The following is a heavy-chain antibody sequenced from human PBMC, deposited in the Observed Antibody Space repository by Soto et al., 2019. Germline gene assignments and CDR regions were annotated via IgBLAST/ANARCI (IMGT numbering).Heavy chain of an antibody. CDR2: ISAYNGNT. D-gene: IGHD2-2*01. J-gene: IGHJ5*02. CDR3: ARDKKKTAAMWGNWFDP. CDR1: GYTFTSYG. V-gene: IGHV1-18*01. Sequence: QVQLVQSGAEVKKPGASVKVSCKASGYTFTSYGISWVRQAPGQGLEWMGWISAYNGNTNYAQKLQGRVNMTTDTSTSTAYMELRSLRSDDTAVYYCARDKKKTAAMWGNWFDPWGQGTLVTVSS.